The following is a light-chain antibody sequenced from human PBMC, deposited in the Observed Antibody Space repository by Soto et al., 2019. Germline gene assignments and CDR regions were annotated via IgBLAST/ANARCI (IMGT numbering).Light chain of an antibody. Sequence: EIVMTQSPATLSVSPGERATLACRASQSVDSNLAWYQQKPGQAPRLLIFGASSRATGIPDRFSGSGSGTDFALTISRLEPEDSAVFYCQQYGTSQWTFGQGTKVDIK. CDR1: QSVDSN. V-gene: IGKV3-20*01. CDR2: GAS. CDR3: QQYGTSQWT. J-gene: IGKJ1*01.